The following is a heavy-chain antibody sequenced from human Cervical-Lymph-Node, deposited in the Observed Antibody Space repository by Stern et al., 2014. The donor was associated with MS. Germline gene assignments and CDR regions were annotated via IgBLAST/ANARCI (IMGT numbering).Heavy chain of an antibody. Sequence: LQLVESGAEVKKPGESLKISCTGSGYSFATYWIGWVRQMPGKGLEWMGIIYPGDSDTRYSPSFPGPVTLSAAHSIRTAYLHWSSLKASDTAMYYSARPGDDTAKYGLDVWGQGTTVTVSS. V-gene: IGHV5-51*03. D-gene: IGHD5-18*01. CDR3: ARPGDDTAKYGLDV. CDR2: IYPGDSDT. CDR1: GYSFATYW. J-gene: IGHJ6*02.